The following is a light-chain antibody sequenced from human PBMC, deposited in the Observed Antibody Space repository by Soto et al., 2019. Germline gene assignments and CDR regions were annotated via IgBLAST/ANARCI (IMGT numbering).Light chain of an antibody. V-gene: IGKV1-5*01. CDR2: EAS. CDR1: ENISRW. Sequence: DIQMTQSPSTMSASVGDRVTITCRASENISRWLAWYQQKPGKAPKVLIYEASSLSSVVPSRFGGSGSGTEFTLTSSGVQPDEFATYYCQQYNSYSPYTFGQGTKLDIK. CDR3: QQYNSYSPYT. J-gene: IGKJ2*01.